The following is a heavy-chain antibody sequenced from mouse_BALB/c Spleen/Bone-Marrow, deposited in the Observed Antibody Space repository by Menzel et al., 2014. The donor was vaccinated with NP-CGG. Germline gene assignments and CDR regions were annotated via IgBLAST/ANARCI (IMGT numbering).Heavy chain of an antibody. Sequence: QVQLKESGAELMKPGTSVKISCKATGYTFSSYWIEWVKQRPGLGLEWIGEILPGSAITNYNEKFKGKATFTADTSSNTAYMQLSSLTSEDSAVYYCARRYSYSMDYWGQGTSVTVSS. D-gene: IGHD2-14*01. CDR2: ILPGSAIT. V-gene: IGHV1-9*01. CDR3: ARRYSYSMDY. CDR1: GYTFSSYW. J-gene: IGHJ4*01.